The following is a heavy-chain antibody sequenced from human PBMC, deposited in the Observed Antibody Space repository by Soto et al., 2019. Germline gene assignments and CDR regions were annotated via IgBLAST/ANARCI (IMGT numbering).Heavy chain of an antibody. J-gene: IGHJ6*02. CDR1: GGVISSGGYY. V-gene: IGHV4-31*03. CDR2: IYYSGGT. Sequence: SETLSLTCTVSGGVISSGGYYWTWLHQLPGRGLEWIGYIYYSGGTYYNPSLKSRVTISVDTSKNQFSLKLSSVTAADTAVYYCARESNFCSGYPMKARYRMDVWGRGTTVT. CDR3: ARESNFCSGYPMKARYRMDV. D-gene: IGHD3-3*01.